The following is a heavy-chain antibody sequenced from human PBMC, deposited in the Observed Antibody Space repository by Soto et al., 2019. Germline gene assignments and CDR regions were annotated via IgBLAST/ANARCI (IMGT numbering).Heavy chain of an antibody. CDR3: ARDLPAAIHYGMDV. V-gene: IGHV3-33*08. Sequence: PGGSLRLSCAASGFSFSTHGMHWVRQAPGRGLEWVAVIWYDGSNKYYADSVKGRFTISRDNSKNTLYLQMNSLRAEDTAVYYCARDLPAAIHYGMDVWGQGTTVTVSS. D-gene: IGHD2-2*01. CDR2: IWYDGSNK. J-gene: IGHJ6*02. CDR1: GFSFSTHG.